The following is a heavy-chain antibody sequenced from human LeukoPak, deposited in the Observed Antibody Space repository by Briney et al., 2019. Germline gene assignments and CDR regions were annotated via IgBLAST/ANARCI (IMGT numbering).Heavy chain of an antibody. J-gene: IGHJ4*02. CDR3: ARDFFPVVDSTWYEIGY. CDR2: IYSGGST. CDR1: GFTVSSNY. V-gene: IGHV3-53*05. Sequence: GGSLRLSCAASGFTVSSNYMSWVRQAPGKGLEWVSVIYSGGSTYYADSVRGRFTISRDNSRNTLYLQMDSLRSEDTAVYYCARDFFPVVDSTWYEIGYWGQGTLVTVSS. D-gene: IGHD2-21*01.